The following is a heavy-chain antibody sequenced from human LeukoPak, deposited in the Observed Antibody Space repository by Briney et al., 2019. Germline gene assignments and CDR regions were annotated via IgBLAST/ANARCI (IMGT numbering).Heavy chain of an antibody. CDR2: ISVYNGNT. CDR1: GYTFTNYG. CDR3: ARGGAGTHDD. D-gene: IGHD6-13*01. Sequence: ASVKVSCKASGYTFTNYGISWVRQAPGQGLEWMGWISVYNGNTNYAQKFQGRVTMTTDTSTSTAYMELRSQTSDDTAVYYCARGGAGTHDDWGQGTVVSVSS. V-gene: IGHV1-18*01. J-gene: IGHJ4*02.